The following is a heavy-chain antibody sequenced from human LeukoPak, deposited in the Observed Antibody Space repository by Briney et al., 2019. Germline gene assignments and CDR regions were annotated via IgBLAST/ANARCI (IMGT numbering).Heavy chain of an antibody. CDR3: AREGYGYNPPLEY. D-gene: IGHD5-24*01. Sequence: PGRSLRLSCAASGFTFSSYGMHWVRQAPGKGLEWVAVIWYDGSNKYYADSVKGRFTISRDNSRNTLYLQMNSLRAEDTAVYYCAREGYGYNPPLEYWGQGTLVTVSS. CDR2: IWYDGSNK. J-gene: IGHJ4*02. V-gene: IGHV3-33*01. CDR1: GFTFSSYG.